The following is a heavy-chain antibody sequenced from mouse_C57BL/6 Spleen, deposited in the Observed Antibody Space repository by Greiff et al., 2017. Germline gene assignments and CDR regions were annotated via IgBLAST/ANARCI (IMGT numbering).Heavy chain of an antibody. D-gene: IGHD4-1*01. CDR2: IRLKSDNYAT. Sequence: EVKLMESGGGLVQPGGSMKLSCVASGFTFSNYWMNWVRQSPEKGLEWVAQIRLKSDNYATHYAESVKGRFTISRDDSKSSVYLQMNNLRAEDTGIYYCTGSPGTGYWGQGTTLTVSS. CDR1: GFTFSNYW. V-gene: IGHV6-3*01. J-gene: IGHJ2*01. CDR3: TGSPGTGY.